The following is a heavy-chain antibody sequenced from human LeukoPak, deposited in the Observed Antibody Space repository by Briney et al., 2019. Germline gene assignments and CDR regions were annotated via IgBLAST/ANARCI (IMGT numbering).Heavy chain of an antibody. J-gene: IGHJ4*02. V-gene: IGHV3-30-3*01. D-gene: IGHD6-19*01. CDR2: ISYDGSNK. CDR1: GFTFSSYA. Sequence: GGSLRLSCAASGFTFSSYAMHWVRQAPGKGLEWVAVISYDGSNKYYADSVKGRFTISRDNSKNTLYLQMNSLRAEDTAVYYCARDFYGSGWYGYFDYWGQGTLVTVSS. CDR3: ARDFYGSGWYGYFDY.